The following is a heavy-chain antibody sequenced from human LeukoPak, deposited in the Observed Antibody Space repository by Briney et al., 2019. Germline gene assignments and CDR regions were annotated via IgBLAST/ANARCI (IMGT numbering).Heavy chain of an antibody. CDR3: ARDAVNYYDSSGYYYPGDY. D-gene: IGHD3-22*01. V-gene: IGHV3-30*01. CDR1: GFTFSSYA. J-gene: IGHJ4*02. CDR2: ISYDGSNK. Sequence: PGGSLRLSCAASGFTFSSYAMHWVRQAPGKGLEWEAVISYDGSNKYYADSVKGRFTISRDNSKNTLYLQMNSLRAEDTAVYYCARDAVNYYDSSGYYYPGDYWGQGTLVTVSS.